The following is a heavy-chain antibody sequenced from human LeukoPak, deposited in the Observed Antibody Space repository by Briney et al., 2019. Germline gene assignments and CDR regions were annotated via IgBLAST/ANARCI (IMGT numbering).Heavy chain of an antibody. CDR3: ATHNSGYDSGNDAFDI. J-gene: IGHJ3*02. CDR2: IYYSGST. V-gene: IGHV4-30-4*08. CDR1: GGPISSGDYY. Sequence: PSETLSLTCTVSGGPISSGDYYWSWIRQPPGKGLEWIGYIYYSGSTYYNPSLKSRVTISVDTSKNRFSLKLSPVTAADTAVYFCATHNSGYDSGNDAFDIWRQGTMVTVSS. D-gene: IGHD5-12*01.